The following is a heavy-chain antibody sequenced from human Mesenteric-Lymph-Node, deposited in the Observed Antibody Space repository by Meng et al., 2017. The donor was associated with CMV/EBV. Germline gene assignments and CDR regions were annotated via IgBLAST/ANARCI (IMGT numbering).Heavy chain of an antibody. J-gene: IGHJ4*02. CDR2: TYYRSKWYN. V-gene: IGHV6-1*01. CDR3: ARTASMPPYYFDF. D-gene: IGHD2/OR15-2a*01. CDR1: GDSVSSYNAT. Sequence: SQTLSLTCAISGDSVSSYNATWIWTRQSPSRGLEWLGRTYYRSKWYNDYTISVKSRITINPDTSKNQFTLQLTSVTPDDTAVYYCARTASMPPYYFDFWGQGTLVTVSS.